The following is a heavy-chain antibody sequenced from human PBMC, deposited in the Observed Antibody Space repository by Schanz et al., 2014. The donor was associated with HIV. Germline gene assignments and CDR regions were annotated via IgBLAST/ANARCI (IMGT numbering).Heavy chain of an antibody. V-gene: IGHV3-33*01. CDR2: IWNHGRNK. CDR1: GFTFNDYG. CDR3: ARGSGPYYYYYGMDA. D-gene: IGHD2-15*01. Sequence: QVQLVESGGGVVQPGRSLRLSCAASGFTFNDYGMHWVRQAPGKGLEWVVVIWNHGRNKYYADSAKGRFTISRDNSKNTLYLQMNSLRAEDTAVYYCARGSGPYYYYYGMDAWGQGTTVTVSS. J-gene: IGHJ6*02.